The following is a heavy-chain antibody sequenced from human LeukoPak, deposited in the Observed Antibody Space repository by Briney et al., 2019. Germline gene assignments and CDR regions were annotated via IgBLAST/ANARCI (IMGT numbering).Heavy chain of an antibody. CDR3: AREYSSSSGRRAFDI. J-gene: IGHJ3*02. V-gene: IGHV4-59*08. CDR2: IYYSGST. D-gene: IGHD6-6*01. CDR1: GGSISSYY. Sequence: SETLSLTCTVSGGSISSYYWSWIRQPPGKGLEWIGYIYYSGSTNYNPSLRSRVTISVDTSKNQFSLKLSSVTAADTAVYYCAREYSSSSGRRAFDIWGQGTMVTVSS.